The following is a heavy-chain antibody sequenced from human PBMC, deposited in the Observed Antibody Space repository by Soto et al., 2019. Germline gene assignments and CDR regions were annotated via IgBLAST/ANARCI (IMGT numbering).Heavy chain of an antibody. J-gene: IGHJ6*02. Sequence: QVQLVQSGAEVKKPGASVKVSCKASGYTFTSYGISWVRQAPGQGLEWMGWISAYNGNTNYAQKLQGRVTMTTDTSTSTAYRELRSLRSDDTAVYYCARDPGYGSGSPSPYYYGMDVWGQGTTVTVSS. CDR3: ARDPGYGSGSPSPYYYGMDV. CDR2: ISAYNGNT. D-gene: IGHD3-10*01. CDR1: GYTFTSYG. V-gene: IGHV1-18*01.